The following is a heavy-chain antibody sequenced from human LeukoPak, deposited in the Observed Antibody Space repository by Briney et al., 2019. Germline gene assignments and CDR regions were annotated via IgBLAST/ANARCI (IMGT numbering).Heavy chain of an antibody. CDR2: VYYTGTT. D-gene: IGHD3-16*01. CDR3: TASGTSGGYIQH. Sequence: SETLSLTCAVSGFSISTSSYYWGWIRQPPGKGLEWIGSVYYTGTTYYNPSLKSRVTISVDTSKNQLSLKLSYVTAADTAVYYCTASGTSGGYIQHWGQGTLVIVSS. J-gene: IGHJ1*01. CDR1: GFSISTSSYY. V-gene: IGHV4-39*01.